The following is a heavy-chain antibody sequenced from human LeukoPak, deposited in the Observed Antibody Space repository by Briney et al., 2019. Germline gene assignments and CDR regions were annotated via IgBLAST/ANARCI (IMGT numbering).Heavy chain of an antibody. V-gene: IGHV1-46*01. CDR3: ARARGFSYGYPSEGY. D-gene: IGHD5-18*01. J-gene: IGHJ4*02. Sequence: ASVKVSCKASGYTFTSYYMHWVRQAPGQGLEWMGIINPSGGSTSYAQKFQGRVTMTRDMSTSTVYMELSSLRSEDTALYYCARARGFSYGYPSEGYWGQGTLVTVSS. CDR1: GYTFTSYY. CDR2: INPSGGST.